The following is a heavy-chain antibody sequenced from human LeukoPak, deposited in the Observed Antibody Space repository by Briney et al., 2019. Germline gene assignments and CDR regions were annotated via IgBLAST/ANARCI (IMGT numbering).Heavy chain of an antibody. D-gene: IGHD3-9*01. Sequence: GGSLRLSCAASGFTFSSYSMNWIRQAPGKGLEWVSYISSSSSYTNYADSVKGRFTISRDNAKNSLYLQMNSLRAEDTAVYYCAREYYDILTGPDPNWFDPWGQGTLVTVSS. V-gene: IGHV3-21*05. CDR3: AREYYDILTGPDPNWFDP. CDR2: ISSSSSYT. J-gene: IGHJ5*02. CDR1: GFTFSSYS.